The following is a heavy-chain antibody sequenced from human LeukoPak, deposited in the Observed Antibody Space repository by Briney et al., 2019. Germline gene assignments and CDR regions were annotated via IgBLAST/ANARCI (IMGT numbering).Heavy chain of an antibody. V-gene: IGHV5-51*01. Sequence: GESLKISCKGSGYSFTSYWIGWVRQMPGKGLEWMGIIYPGDSDTRYSPSFQGQVTISADKSISTAYLQWSSLKASDTAMYYCARHLAPADYGGNSGFDYWGQGTLVTVSS. CDR1: GYSFTSYW. CDR3: ARHLAPADYGGNSGFDY. D-gene: IGHD4-23*01. CDR2: IYPGDSDT. J-gene: IGHJ4*02.